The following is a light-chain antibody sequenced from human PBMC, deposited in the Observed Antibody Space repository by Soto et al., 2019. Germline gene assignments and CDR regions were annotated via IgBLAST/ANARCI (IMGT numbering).Light chain of an antibody. V-gene: IGLV1-51*02. J-gene: IGLJ3*02. CDR2: ENN. Sequence: QSVLTQPPSVSAAPEQKVTISCSGSSSNIGSNYVSWYQQLPGTAPKLLICENNKRPSGIPDRISGSKYGTSATLGITGLQTGDEADYYCATWDSSLSAGVFGGGTKVTVL. CDR1: SSNIGSNY. CDR3: ATWDSSLSAGV.